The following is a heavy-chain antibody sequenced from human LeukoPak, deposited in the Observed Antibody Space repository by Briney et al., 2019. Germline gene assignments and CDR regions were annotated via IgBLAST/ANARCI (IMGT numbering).Heavy chain of an antibody. CDR3: ARALRMDD. CDR1: GFTFGSYW. J-gene: IGHJ6*02. Sequence: PGSSLRLSGASSGFTFGSYWRSRVRNPPGKGLERVANIKQEGSEKNYVVSVRGAFYMYTVTAKSSLYMQVKSLTAADTDVYCCARALRMDDWGQGTTVTVSS. CDR2: IKQEGSEK. V-gene: IGHV3-7*03.